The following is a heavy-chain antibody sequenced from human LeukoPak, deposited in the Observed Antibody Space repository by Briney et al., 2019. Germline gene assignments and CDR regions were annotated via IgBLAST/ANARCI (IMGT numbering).Heavy chain of an antibody. CDR3: ARIGISARGTNFHH. CDR2: INPSGGST. J-gene: IGHJ1*01. CDR1: GYTFTGYY. D-gene: IGHD6-13*01. Sequence: GASVKVSCKASGYTFTGYYMHWVRQAPGQGLEWMGIINPSGGSTNYAQKFQGRVTMTRDTSTSTVYMELSSLRSDDTALYYCARIGISARGTNFHHWGQGTLVTVSS. V-gene: IGHV1-46*01.